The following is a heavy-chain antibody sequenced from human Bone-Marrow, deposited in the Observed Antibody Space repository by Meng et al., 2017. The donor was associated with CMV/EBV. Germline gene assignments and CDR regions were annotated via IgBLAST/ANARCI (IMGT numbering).Heavy chain of an antibody. V-gene: IGHV3-30*02. CDR3: AKVRGFVVVPAAD. J-gene: IGHJ4*02. D-gene: IGHD2-2*01. CDR2: IRYDGSNK. Sequence: GGSLRLSCVASGFTFTSYWMSWVRQAPGKGLEWVAFIRYDGSNKYYADSVKGRFTISRDNSKNTLYLQMNSLRAEDTAVYYCAKVRGFVVVPAADWGQGTLVTVSS. CDR1: GFTFTSYW.